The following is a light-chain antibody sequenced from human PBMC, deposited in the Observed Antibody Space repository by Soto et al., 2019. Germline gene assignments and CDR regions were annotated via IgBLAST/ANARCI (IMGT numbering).Light chain of an antibody. J-gene: IGKJ1*01. Sequence: ETVMTQSPATLSVSPGERATLSCRASQSVYSSLAWYQQKPGQAPRLLIYGASTRATGIPARFSGSGSGTEFTLTISRLQSEDFAVDYCQQYNNWPPWTFGQGTKVDIK. CDR2: GAS. CDR1: QSVYSS. V-gene: IGKV3-15*01. CDR3: QQYNNWPPWT.